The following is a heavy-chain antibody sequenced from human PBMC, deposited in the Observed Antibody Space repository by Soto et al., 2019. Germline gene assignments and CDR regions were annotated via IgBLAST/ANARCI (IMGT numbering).Heavy chain of an antibody. D-gene: IGHD2-21*01. J-gene: IGHJ5*02. CDR2: VFYTGRT. CDR3: VRMGYLFLTVECSWFDP. V-gene: IGHV4-39*01. CDR1: GDSVSTSSYY. Sequence: QLQLQESGPGLVTPSETLSLTCTVSGDSVSTSSYYWGWIRQPPGKGLEWIGSVFYTGRTHYNPSLESRITLSVDTAKNQFSLWLRSVTAADTAVYDCVRMGYLFLTVECSWFDPWGQGTLVTVSS.